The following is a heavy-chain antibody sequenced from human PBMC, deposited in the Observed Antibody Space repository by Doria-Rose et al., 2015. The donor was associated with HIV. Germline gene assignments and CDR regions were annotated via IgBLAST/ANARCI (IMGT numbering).Heavy chain of an antibody. V-gene: IGHV2-26*01. CDR1: GVSLSSPGMG. CDR3: ARIKSSRWYHKYYFDF. Sequence: QITLKESGPVLVKPTETLTLTCTVSGVSLSSPGMGVSWIRQPPGKALEWLANIVSDDERSYKTSLKIRLTISRGTSKSQVVLTMTDMDPVDTATYYCARIKSSRWYHKYYFDFWGQGTLVIVSA. CDR2: IVSDDER. J-gene: IGHJ4*02. D-gene: IGHD6-13*01.